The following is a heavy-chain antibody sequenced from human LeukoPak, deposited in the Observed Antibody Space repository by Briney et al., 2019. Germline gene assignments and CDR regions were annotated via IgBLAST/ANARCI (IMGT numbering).Heavy chain of an antibody. J-gene: IGHJ5*02. CDR1: GYPFSNYD. D-gene: IGHD3-10*01. CDR2: MNPKSGNT. Sequence: ASVTVSCKASGYPFSNYDINWVRQAPGQGLQWMGWMNPKSGNTGYGQKFQGRVTMTRVTSITTAYMELRSLRSDDTAVYYCTKASLAFGTKYFDPWGQGTLVSVSS. V-gene: IGHV1-8*01. CDR3: TKASLAFGTKYFDP.